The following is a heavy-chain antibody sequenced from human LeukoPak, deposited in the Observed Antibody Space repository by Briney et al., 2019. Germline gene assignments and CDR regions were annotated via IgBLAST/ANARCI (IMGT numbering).Heavy chain of an antibody. CDR1: GFTFSSYS. CDR2: ISSSSSYI. Sequence: PGGSLRLSCAASGFTFSSYSMNWVRQAPGKGLECVSSISSSSSYIYYADSVKGRFTISRDNAKNSLYLQMNSLRAEDTAVYYCAKVEWLGFFDYWGQGTLVTVSS. CDR3: AKVEWLGFFDY. J-gene: IGHJ4*02. D-gene: IGHD6-19*01. V-gene: IGHV3-21*04.